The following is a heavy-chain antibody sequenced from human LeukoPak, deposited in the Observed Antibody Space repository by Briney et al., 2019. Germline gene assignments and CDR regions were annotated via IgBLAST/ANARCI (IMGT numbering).Heavy chain of an antibody. V-gene: IGHV1-69*13. J-gene: IGHJ4*02. CDR1: GGTFSSYA. Sequence: ASVKVSCKASGGTFSSYAISWVRQAPGQGLEWMGGIIPIFGTANYAQKFQGRVTITADESTSTAYMELSSLRSEDTAVYYCARGDSLWFGESTYFDYWGQGTLVTVSS. CDR2: IIPIFGTA. CDR3: ARGDSLWFGESTYFDY. D-gene: IGHD3-10*01.